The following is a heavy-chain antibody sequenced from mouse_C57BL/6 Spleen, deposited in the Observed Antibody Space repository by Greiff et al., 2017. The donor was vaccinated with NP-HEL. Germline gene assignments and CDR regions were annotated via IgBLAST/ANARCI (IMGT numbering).Heavy chain of an antibody. CDR3: ARHGNHLYAMDY. D-gene: IGHD2-1*01. CDR1: EYEFPSHD. J-gene: IGHJ4*01. Sequence: EVKVVESGGGLVQPGESLKLSCESYEYEFPSHDMSWVRKTPEKRLELVAAINSDGGRTYYPDTMERRFIISRDNTKKTLYLQMSSLSAEDAALYYGARHGNHLYAMDYWGQGTSVTVSS. V-gene: IGHV5-2*01. CDR2: INSDGGRT.